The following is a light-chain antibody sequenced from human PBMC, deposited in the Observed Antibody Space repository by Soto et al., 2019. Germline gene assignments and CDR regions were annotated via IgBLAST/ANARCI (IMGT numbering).Light chain of an antibody. CDR1: QSVTNY. CDR3: QQRLNWPPG. V-gene: IGKV3-11*01. Sequence: EIFLTQSPDTLSLSPGEKATLSCRASQSVTNYIARYQQTPGQAPRLLIYDASNRATGVPARFSGSGSGTDFTLTISDLEPADFGLYYCQQRLNWPPGFGQGTKVEIK. J-gene: IGKJ1*01. CDR2: DAS.